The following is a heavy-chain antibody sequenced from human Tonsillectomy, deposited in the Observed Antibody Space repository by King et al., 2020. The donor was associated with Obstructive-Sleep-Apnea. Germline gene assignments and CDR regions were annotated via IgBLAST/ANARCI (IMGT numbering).Heavy chain of an antibody. CDR3: ARDKANYDSSGYYSYYYYGMDV. CDR2: IYYSGST. V-gene: IGHV4-30-4*01. CDR1: GGSISSGDYY. J-gene: IGHJ6*02. D-gene: IGHD3-22*01. Sequence: QLQESGPGLVKPSQTLSLTCTVSGGSISSGDYYWSWIRQPPGKGLEWIGYIYYSGSTYYNPSLKSRVTISVDTSKNQFSLKLSSVTAADTAVYYCARDKANYDSSGYYSYYYYGMDVWGQGTTVTVSS.